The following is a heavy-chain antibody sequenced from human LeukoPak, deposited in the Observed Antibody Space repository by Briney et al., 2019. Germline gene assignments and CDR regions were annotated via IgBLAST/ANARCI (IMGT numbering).Heavy chain of an antibody. CDR3: ARQQQLEGYYYYYGMDV. D-gene: IGHD6-13*01. Sequence: GGSLRLSCAASGFTFSSYGMHWVGQAPGKGLKWVAVIWYDGSNKYYADSVKGRFTISRDNSKNTLYLQMNSLRAEDTAVYYCARQQQLEGYYYYYGMDVWGQGTTVTVSS. J-gene: IGHJ6*02. CDR2: IWYDGSNK. V-gene: IGHV3-33*01. CDR1: GFTFSSYG.